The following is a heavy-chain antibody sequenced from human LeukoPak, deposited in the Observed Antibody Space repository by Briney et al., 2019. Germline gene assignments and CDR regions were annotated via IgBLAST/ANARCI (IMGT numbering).Heavy chain of an antibody. Sequence: SETLSLTCAVSGGSISSSNWWGWVRQPPGKGLEWIGEIYHSGSTNYNPSLKSRVTISVDKSKNQFSLKLSSVTAADTAVYYCARAPGLGASDLDYWGQGTLVTVSS. CDR1: GGSISSSNW. J-gene: IGHJ4*02. V-gene: IGHV4-4*02. CDR3: ARAPGLGASDLDY. D-gene: IGHD1-26*01. CDR2: IYHSGST.